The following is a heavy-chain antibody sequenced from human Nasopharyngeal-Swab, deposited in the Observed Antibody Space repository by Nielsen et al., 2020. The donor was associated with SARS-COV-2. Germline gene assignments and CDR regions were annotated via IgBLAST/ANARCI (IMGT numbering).Heavy chain of an antibody. D-gene: IGHD3-22*01. CDR3: AREVVMHAFDI. V-gene: IGHV3-30*03. J-gene: IGHJ3*02. CDR1: GFTFSSYG. CDR2: ISYDGSNK. Sequence: GESLKISCAASGFTFSSYGMHWVRQAPGKGLEWVAVISYDGSNKYYADSVKGRFTISRDNSKNTLYLQMNSLRAEDTAVYYCAREVVMHAFDIWGQGTMVTVSS.